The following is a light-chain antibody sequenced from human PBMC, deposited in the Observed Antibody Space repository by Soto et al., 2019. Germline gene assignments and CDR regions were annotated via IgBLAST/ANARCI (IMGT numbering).Light chain of an antibody. CDR1: SGDVGGYNY. CDR2: DVS. V-gene: IGLV2-14*01. CDR3: SSYTSSSTYV. Sequence: QSALTQPASVSGSPGQSITISCTGTSGDVGGYNYVSWYQQHPGKAPKLMIYDVSNRPSGVSNRFSGSKSGNTAPLTISGLQAEDEADYYCSSYTSSSTYVFGTGTKLTVL. J-gene: IGLJ1*01.